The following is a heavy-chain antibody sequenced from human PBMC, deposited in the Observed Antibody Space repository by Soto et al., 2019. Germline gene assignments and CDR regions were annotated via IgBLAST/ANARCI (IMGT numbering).Heavy chain of an antibody. Sequence: GGLVQPGGSLRLSCAASGFTFGSSAMSWVRQAPGKGLEWVSAISAGSDFIYYADSVKGRFTISRDNSKNTLYLQITSLRAEDTAVYYCAKDSLYFAYWGQGILVTVSS. J-gene: IGHJ4*02. V-gene: IGHV3-23*01. CDR2: ISAGSDFI. CDR3: AKDSLYFAY. CDR1: GFTFGSSA.